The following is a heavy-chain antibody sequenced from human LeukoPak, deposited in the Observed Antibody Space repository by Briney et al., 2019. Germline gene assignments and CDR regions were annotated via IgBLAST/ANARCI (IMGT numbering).Heavy chain of an antibody. CDR2: IDPSDSHT. CDR1: GYSFSSYW. V-gene: IGHV5-10-1*01. D-gene: IGHD3-3*01. CDR3: ARIPRAVTIFGVVITPLGYGMDV. J-gene: IGHJ6*02. Sequence: GESLKISCKGSGYSFSSYWISWVRQMPGKGLEWMGRIDPSDSHTNYSPSFQGHVTISADKSISTAYLQWSSLKASDTAMYYCARIPRAVTIFGVVITPLGYGMDVWGQGTTVTVSS.